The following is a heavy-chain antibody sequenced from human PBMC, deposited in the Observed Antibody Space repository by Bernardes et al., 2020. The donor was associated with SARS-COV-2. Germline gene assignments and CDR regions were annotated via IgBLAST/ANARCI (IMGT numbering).Heavy chain of an antibody. Sequence: SVKVSCKASGGTFSSYTISWVRQAPGQGLEWMGRIIPILGIANYAQKFQGRVTITADKSTSTAYMELSSLRSEDTAVYYCARDNSSGWLTTGPASLWGQGTMVTVSS. D-gene: IGHD6-19*01. CDR3: ARDNSSGWLTTGPASL. CDR1: GGTFSSYT. V-gene: IGHV1-69*04. J-gene: IGHJ3*01. CDR2: IIPILGIA.